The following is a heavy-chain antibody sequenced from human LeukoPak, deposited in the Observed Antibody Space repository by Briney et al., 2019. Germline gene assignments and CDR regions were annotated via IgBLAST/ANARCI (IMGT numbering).Heavy chain of an antibody. V-gene: IGHV3-9*01. CDR2: ISWNSGTI. D-gene: IGHD4-17*01. J-gene: IGHJ4*02. Sequence: GGSLRLSCATSGFTFDDYAMHWVRQAPGKGLEWVSGISWNSGTIAYADSVKGRFTISRDNTKTSLYLQMNSLRAEDTALYYCAKAANYGGNSQFDYWGQGTLVTVSS. CDR3: AKAANYGGNSQFDY. CDR1: GFTFDDYA.